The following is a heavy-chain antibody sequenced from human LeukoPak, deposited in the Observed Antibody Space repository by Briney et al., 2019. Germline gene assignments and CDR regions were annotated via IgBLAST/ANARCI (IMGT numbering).Heavy chain of an antibody. V-gene: IGHV3-43*02. D-gene: IGHD1-14*01. CDR3: AKGSGSPHNFDY. J-gene: IGHJ4*02. CDR1: GFAFDAHA. Sequence: GGSLRLSCAASGFAFDAHAMNWVRQAPGKPLEWVSLISGDGGTTHYADSVRGRFTISRDNSRNSLYLQMKSLTTEDTALYYCAKGSGSPHNFDYWGQGTLVTVSS. CDR2: ISGDGGTT.